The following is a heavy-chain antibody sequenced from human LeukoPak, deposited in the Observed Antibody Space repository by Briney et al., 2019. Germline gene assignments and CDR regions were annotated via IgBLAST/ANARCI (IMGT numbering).Heavy chain of an antibody. J-gene: IGHJ3*02. Sequence: GGSLRLSCAASGVTLSDHHVDWVRQAPGKGLEWVGRTRDRARSYRTQYAASVDGRFTISRDGSKNAAYLQMNSLKTEDTAVYYCARDGGEGDNSAFDIWGQGTVVTVSS. V-gene: IGHV3-72*01. D-gene: IGHD3-16*01. CDR2: TRDRARSYRT. CDR1: GVTLSDHH. CDR3: ARDGGEGDNSAFDI.